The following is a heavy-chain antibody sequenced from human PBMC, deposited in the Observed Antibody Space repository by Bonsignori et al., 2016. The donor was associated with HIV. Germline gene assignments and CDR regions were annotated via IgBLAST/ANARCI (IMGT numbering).Heavy chain of an antibody. CDR1: GGSLSGYY. J-gene: IGHJ5*02. D-gene: IGHD3-3*01. CDR2: VNHGGST. Sequence: VQLQQWGAGLLKPSETLSLTCSVYGGSLSGYYWSWIRQPPGKGLEWIGEVNHGGSTSYHPSLKSRVTISVDTSKSKFSLKLSSVTAADTAVYYCAREVTGFWSGYYINLWGQGTLVTVSS. V-gene: IGHV4-34*01. CDR3: AREVTGFWSGYYINL.